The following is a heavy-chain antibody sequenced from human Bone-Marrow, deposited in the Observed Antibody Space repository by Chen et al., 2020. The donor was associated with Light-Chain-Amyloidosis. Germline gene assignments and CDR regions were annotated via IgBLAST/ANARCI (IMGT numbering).Heavy chain of an antibody. V-gene: IGHV1-69*01. CDR1: GGIFRSYA. CDR2: IIPMPGTA. Sequence: QVQLLQSGAEVRKPGSSVKVSCKASGGIFRSYAISWVRQAPGQGLEWMGGIIPMPGTANYAQNLRDRLTSTADESTTTADMEWRSLRCDDTAVDYCARGGYGGGVYYDYGAVWGKGTRVSV. CDR3: ARGGYGGGVYYDYGAV. J-gene: IGHJ6*03. D-gene: IGHD4-17*01.